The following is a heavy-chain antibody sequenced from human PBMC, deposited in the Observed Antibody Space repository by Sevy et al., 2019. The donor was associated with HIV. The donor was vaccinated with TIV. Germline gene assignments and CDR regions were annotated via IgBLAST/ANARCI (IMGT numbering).Heavy chain of an antibody. CDR3: AKAGYSSSWFDY. J-gene: IGHJ4*02. Sequence: GGSLRISCAASGFTFSSYAMSWVRQAPGKGLEWVSAISGSGGSTYYADSVKGRFTISRDNSKNTLYLQMNSLRAEVTAVYYCAKAGYSSSWFDYWGQGTLVTVSS. CDR1: GFTFSSYA. CDR2: ISGSGGST. D-gene: IGHD6-13*01. V-gene: IGHV3-23*01.